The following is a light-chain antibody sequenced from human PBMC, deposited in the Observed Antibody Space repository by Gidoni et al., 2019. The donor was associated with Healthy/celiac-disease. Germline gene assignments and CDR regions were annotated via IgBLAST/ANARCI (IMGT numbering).Light chain of an antibody. CDR1: QSVSRSY. CDR2: GAS. CDR3: QQYGSSPLT. V-gene: IGKV3-20*01. J-gene: IGKJ4*01. Sequence: EIVLTQSPGTLSVSPGERATLSCSASQSVSRSYLAWYQQKPGQAPRLLIYGASSRATGIPDRFSGSGSGTDFTLTISRLEPEDFAVYYCQQYGSSPLTFGGGTKVEIK.